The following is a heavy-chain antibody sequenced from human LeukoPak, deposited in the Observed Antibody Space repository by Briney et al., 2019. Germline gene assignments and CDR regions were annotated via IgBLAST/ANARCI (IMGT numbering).Heavy chain of an antibody. D-gene: IGHD3-22*01. CDR3: ARDNNYYDSSGYAYFDY. CDR1: GFTFSSYA. CDR2: ISYDGSNK. V-gene: IGHV3-30-3*01. J-gene: IGHJ4*02. Sequence: PGGSLRLSCAASGFTFSSYAMHWVRQAPGKGLEWVAVISYDGSNKYYTDSVKGRFTISRDNSKNTLYLQMNSLRAEDTAVYYRARDNNYYDSSGYAYFDYWGQGTLVTVSS.